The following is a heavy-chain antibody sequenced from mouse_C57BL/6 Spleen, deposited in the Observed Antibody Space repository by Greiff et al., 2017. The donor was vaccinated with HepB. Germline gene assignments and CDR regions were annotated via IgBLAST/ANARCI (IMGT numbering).Heavy chain of an antibody. CDR3: TREYDYDAWFAY. V-gene: IGHV1-5*01. D-gene: IGHD2-4*01. Sequence: VQLQQSGTVLARPGASVKMSCKTSGYTFTSYWMHWVKQRPGQGLEWRGAIYPGNSDTSYNQKFKGKAKLTAGTSASTAYMALSSLTNEDSAVYYCTREYDYDAWFAYWGQGTLVTVSA. CDR1: GYTFTSYW. CDR2: IYPGNSDT. J-gene: IGHJ3*01.